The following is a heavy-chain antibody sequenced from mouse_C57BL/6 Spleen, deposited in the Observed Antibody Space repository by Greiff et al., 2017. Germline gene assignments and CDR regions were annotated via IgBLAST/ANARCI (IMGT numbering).Heavy chain of an antibody. J-gene: IGHJ2*01. D-gene: IGHD2-14*01. CDR2: IDPSDSYT. V-gene: IGHV1-59*01. CDR1: GYTFTSYW. CDR3: ASGGYSYYLDY. Sequence: QVQLQQPGAELVRPGTSVKLSCKASGYTFTSYWMHWVKQRPGQGLEWIGVIDPSDSYTNYNQKFKGKATLTVDTSSSTAYMQLSSLTSEDSAVYYCASGGYSYYLDYWGQGTTLTVSS.